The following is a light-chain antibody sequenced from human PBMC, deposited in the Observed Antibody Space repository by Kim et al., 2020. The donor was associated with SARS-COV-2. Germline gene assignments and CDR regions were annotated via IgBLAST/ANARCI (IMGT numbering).Light chain of an antibody. CDR2: KAS. Sequence: DIQLTQSPSTLSASVGDRITITCRASQSISSWLAWYQQKPGKAPKILISKASSLKKGVPSRFSGSGSGTEFTLTISSLQPDDFATYYCQQYYTYWNFGQGTKVDIK. CDR3: QQYYTYWN. V-gene: IGKV1-5*03. CDR1: QSISSW. J-gene: IGKJ1*01.